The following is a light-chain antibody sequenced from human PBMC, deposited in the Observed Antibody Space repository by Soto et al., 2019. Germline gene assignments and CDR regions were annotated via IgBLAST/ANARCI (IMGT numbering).Light chain of an antibody. CDR3: QVWDSSTARV. J-gene: IGLJ3*02. CDR2: RDS. CDR1: NIGSKT. Sequence: SYELTQPLSVSVALGQTATITCGGNNIGSKTVHWDQQKPGQAPVLVIYRDSNRPSGIPERFSGSNSGNTATLTISRAQAGDEADYYCQVWDSSTARVFGGGTKVTVL. V-gene: IGLV3-9*01.